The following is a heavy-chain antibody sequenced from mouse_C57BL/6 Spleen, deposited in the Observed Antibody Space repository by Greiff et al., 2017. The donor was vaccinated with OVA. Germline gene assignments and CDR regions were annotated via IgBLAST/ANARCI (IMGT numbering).Heavy chain of an antibody. CDR1: GYTFTSYW. CDR2: IYPGSGST. Sequence: QVQLKQPGAELVKPGASVKMSCKASGYTFTSYWITWVKQRPGQGLEWIGDIYPGSGSTNYNEKFKSKATLTVDTSSSTAYMQLSSLTSEDSAVYYCARSGSSGDYFDYWGQGTTLTVSS. J-gene: IGHJ2*01. CDR3: ARSGSSGDYFDY. D-gene: IGHD1-1*01. V-gene: IGHV1-55*01.